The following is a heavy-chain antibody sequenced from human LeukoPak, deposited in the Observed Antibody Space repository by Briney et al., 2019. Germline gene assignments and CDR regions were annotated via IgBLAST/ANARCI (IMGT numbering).Heavy chain of an antibody. V-gene: IGHV4-38-2*01. CDR1: GYSISSGYY. CDR3: AKQRRLQLDPFDY. J-gene: IGHJ4*02. CDR2: IYHSGST. Sequence: SETLSLTCAVSGYSISSGYYWGWIRQPPGKGLEWIGSIYHSGSTYYNPSLKSRVTISVDTSKNQFSLKLSSVTAADTAVYYCAKQRRLQLDPFDYWGQGTLVTVSS. D-gene: IGHD5-24*01.